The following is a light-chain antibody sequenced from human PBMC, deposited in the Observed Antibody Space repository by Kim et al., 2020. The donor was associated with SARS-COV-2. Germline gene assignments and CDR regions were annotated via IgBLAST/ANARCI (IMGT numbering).Light chain of an antibody. CDR3: QSRDSGGNVV. V-gene: IGLV3-19*01. CDR1: SLRSYY. CDR2: GRN. J-gene: IGLJ2*01. Sequence: SSELTQDPAGSVALGQTVRITCQGDSLRSYYANWYQQKPRQAPLLVIFGRNNRPSGITDRFSGSTSGNTASLTISGAQAEDEADFYCQSRDSGGNVVFGGGTKLTVL.